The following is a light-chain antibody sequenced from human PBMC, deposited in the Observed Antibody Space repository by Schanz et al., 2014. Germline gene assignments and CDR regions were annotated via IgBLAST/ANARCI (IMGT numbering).Light chain of an antibody. Sequence: QSALTQPPSASGSPGQSVTISCTGTSSDVGGYNYVSWYQQHPGKAPKFMIYEVSKRPSGVPDRFSGSKSGNTASLTVSGLQAEDEADYYCSSYRRTAAVAVFGTGTKLTVL. CDR2: EVS. V-gene: IGLV2-8*01. CDR1: SSDVGGYNY. CDR3: SSYRRTAAVAV. J-gene: IGLJ1*01.